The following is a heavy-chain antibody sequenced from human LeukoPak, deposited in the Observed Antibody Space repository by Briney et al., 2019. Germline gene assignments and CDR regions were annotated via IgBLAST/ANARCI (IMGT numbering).Heavy chain of an antibody. J-gene: IGHJ4*02. CDR2: ISSSGSTI. Sequence: PGGSLRLSCAASGFTFSDYYMSWIRQAPGKGLEWVSYISSSGSTIYYADSVKGRFTISRDNAKNSLYLQMHSLRAEDTAVYYCARESYYYDSSGYYVYYFGYWGQGTLVTVSS. CDR1: GFTFSDYY. CDR3: ARESYYYDSSGYYVYYFGY. V-gene: IGHV3-11*01. D-gene: IGHD3-22*01.